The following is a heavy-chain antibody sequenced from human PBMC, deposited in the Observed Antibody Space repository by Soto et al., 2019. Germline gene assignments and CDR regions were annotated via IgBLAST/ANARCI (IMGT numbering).Heavy chain of an antibody. D-gene: IGHD6-19*01. Sequence: EVQLLESGGGLVQPGGSLRLSCAASGFTFSTYAMNWVRQAPGKGLEWVSGISGSGDSTYYADSVKGRFTVSRDNSMITLSLQMNSLRAEDTAVFYCAKERSSGWSLDYWGQGTLVTVSS. CDR1: GFTFSTYA. CDR2: ISGSGDST. V-gene: IGHV3-23*01. J-gene: IGHJ4*02. CDR3: AKERSSGWSLDY.